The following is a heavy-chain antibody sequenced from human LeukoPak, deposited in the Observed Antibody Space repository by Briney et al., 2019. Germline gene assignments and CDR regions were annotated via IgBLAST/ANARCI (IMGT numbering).Heavy chain of an antibody. Sequence: PSETLSLTCTVAGGSISSYYWSWVRQPPGKGMEWDGYIYYSGSTNYNPSLKSRVTISVDTSKNQFSLKLSSVTAADTAVYYCARVTGGSGSILSWGRDYYYGMDVWGQGTTVTVSS. CDR1: GGSISSYY. J-gene: IGHJ6*02. CDR2: IYYSGST. D-gene: IGHD3-10*01. CDR3: ARVTGGSGSILSWGRDYYYGMDV. V-gene: IGHV4-59*01.